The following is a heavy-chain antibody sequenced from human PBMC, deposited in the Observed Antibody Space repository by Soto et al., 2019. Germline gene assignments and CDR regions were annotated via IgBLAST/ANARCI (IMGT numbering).Heavy chain of an antibody. J-gene: IGHJ4*02. CDR2: ISSSSGYI. CDR3: ARVKLGYCISTSCYHDY. V-gene: IGHV3-21*01. D-gene: IGHD2-2*01. Sequence: EVQLVESGGGLVKPGGSLRLSCAASGFTFSSYSMNWVRQAPGKGLEWVSSISSSSGYIYYAGSVKGRFTISRDNAKNSLYLQMNSLRAEDTAVYYCARVKLGYCISTSCYHDYWGQGTLVTVSS. CDR1: GFTFSSYS.